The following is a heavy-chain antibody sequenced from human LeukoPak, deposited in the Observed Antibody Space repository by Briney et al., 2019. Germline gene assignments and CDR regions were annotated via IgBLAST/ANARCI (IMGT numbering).Heavy chain of an antibody. CDR2: IYTSENT. Sequence: PSETLSLTCTVSGGSISGYYWSWIRQPPGKGLEWIGYIYTSENTNYNPSLKSRVTMSVDTSKNQFSLKLSSVTAADTAVYYCARLDISGHLEYWGQGTLLTVSS. J-gene: IGHJ4*02. CDR1: GGSISGYY. V-gene: IGHV4-4*09. D-gene: IGHD3-22*01. CDR3: ARLDISGHLEY.